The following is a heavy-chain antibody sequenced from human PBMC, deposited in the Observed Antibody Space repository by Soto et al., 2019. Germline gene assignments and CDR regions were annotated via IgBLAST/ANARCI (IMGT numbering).Heavy chain of an antibody. CDR3: ARTTVTLRAFDY. CDR1: GFSLSTSGMC. D-gene: IGHD4-4*01. CDR2: IDWDDDK. J-gene: IGHJ4*02. Sequence: SGPTLVNPTQTLTLTCTFSGFSLSTSGMCVSWIRQPPGNALEWLARIDWDDDKYYSTSLKTRLTISKDTSKNQVVLTMTNMDPVDTATYYCARTTVTLRAFDYWGQGTLVTVSS. V-gene: IGHV2-70*11.